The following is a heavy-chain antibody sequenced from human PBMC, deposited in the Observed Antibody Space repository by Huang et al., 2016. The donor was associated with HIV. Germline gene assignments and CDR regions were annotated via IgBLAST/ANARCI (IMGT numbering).Heavy chain of an antibody. D-gene: IGHD3-10*01. CDR3: ARVWDYYGSGSYSPYFDY. Sequence: QVQLQQWGAGLLKPSETLSLTCGVFGGSVSGYDWSWIRQPPGKGPGWVGESNHSGNPNDNPSLERRVTISVDTSKNHFSLKLRSVTAADTAVYYCARVWDYYGSGSYSPYFDYWGQGTLVTVSS. V-gene: IGHV4-34*01. CDR1: GGSVSGYD. J-gene: IGHJ4*02. CDR2: SNHSGNP.